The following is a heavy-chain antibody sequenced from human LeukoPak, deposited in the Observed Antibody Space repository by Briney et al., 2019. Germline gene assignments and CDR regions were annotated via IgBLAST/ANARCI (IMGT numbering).Heavy chain of an antibody. J-gene: IGHJ3*02. D-gene: IGHD6-19*01. V-gene: IGHV1-2*02. CDR1: GYTFTGYY. CDR2: INPNSGGT. Sequence: GASVKVSCKASGYTFTGYYMHWVRQAPGQGLEWMGWINPNSGGTNYAQKFQGRVTMTRDTSISTAYMELSRLRSDDTAVYYCARVQQWLTRDAFDIWGQGTMVTVSS. CDR3: ARVQQWLTRDAFDI.